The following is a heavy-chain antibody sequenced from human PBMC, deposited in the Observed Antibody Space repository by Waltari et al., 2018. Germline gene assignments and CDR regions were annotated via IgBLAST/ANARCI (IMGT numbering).Heavy chain of an antibody. Sequence: QIQLVQSGGEVKKPGASVNVSCKASGYMFRNFGIFWVRQAPGQGLEYMGWISAYNGNTNYAQKFQGRLTLTTDTSASTAYMELSSLTSDDTAVYYCAREALGGTKAFDMWGQGTMVTVSS. CDR2: ISAYNGNT. D-gene: IGHD1-7*01. CDR3: AREALGGTKAFDM. J-gene: IGHJ3*02. CDR1: GYMFRNFG. V-gene: IGHV1-18*01.